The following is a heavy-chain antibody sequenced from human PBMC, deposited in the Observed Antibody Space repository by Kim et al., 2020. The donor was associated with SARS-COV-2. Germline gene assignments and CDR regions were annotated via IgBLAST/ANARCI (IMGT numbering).Heavy chain of an antibody. CDR2: IKSKTDGGTT. CDR1: GFTFSNAW. D-gene: IGHD3-9*01. Sequence: GGSLTLSCAASGFTFSNAWMSWVRQAPGKGLEWVGRIKSKTDGGTTDYAAPVKGRFTISRDDSKNTLYLQMNSLKTEDTAVYYCTTLLRYFDWLAVKYYYYGMDVWGQGTTVTVSS. J-gene: IGHJ6*02. CDR3: TTLLRYFDWLAVKYYYYGMDV. V-gene: IGHV3-15*01.